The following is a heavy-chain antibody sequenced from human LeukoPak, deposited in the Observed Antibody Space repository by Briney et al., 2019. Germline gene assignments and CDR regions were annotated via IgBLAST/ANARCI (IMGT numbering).Heavy chain of an antibody. J-gene: IGHJ3*02. Sequence: GGSLRPSCAASGFTFSSYGMHWVRQAPGKGLEWVSSISSSSSYIYYADSVKGRFTISRDNAKNSLYLQMNSLRAEDTAVYYCARAISGSHEAFDIWGQGTMVTVSS. CDR3: ARAISGSHEAFDI. D-gene: IGHD1-26*01. V-gene: IGHV3-21*01. CDR2: ISSSSSYI. CDR1: GFTFSSYG.